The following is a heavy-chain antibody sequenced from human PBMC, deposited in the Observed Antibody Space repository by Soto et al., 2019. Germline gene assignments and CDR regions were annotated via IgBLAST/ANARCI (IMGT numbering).Heavy chain of an antibody. V-gene: IGHV3-23*01. CDR2: ISGSGGST. D-gene: IGHD6-19*01. CDR3: AKGHVNSGWYYYFDY. J-gene: IGHJ4*02. CDR1: GFTFSSYA. Sequence: EVQLLESGGGLVQPGGSLRLSCAASGFTFSSYAMSWVRQAPGKGLEGVSTISGSGGSTYYADSVKGRFTISRDNSKNTLYLQMNSLRAEDTAVYYCAKGHVNSGWYYYFDYWGQGTLVTVSS.